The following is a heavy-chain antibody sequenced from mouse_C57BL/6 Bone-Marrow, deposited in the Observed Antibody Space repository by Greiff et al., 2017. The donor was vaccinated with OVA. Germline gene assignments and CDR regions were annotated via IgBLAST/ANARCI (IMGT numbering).Heavy chain of an antibody. Sequence: EVNLVESEGGLVQPGSSMKLSCTASGFTFSDYYMAWVRQVPEKGLEWVANINYDGSSTYYLDSLKSRFIISRDNAKNILYLQMSSLKSEDTATYYCARDQNYYGSSHWYFDVWGTGTTVTVSS. D-gene: IGHD1-1*01. V-gene: IGHV5-16*01. CDR2: INYDGSST. J-gene: IGHJ1*03. CDR3: ARDQNYYGSSHWYFDV. CDR1: GFTFSDYY.